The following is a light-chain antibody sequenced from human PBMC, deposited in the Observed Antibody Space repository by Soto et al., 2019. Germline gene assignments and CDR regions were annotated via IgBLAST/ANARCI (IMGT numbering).Light chain of an antibody. CDR3: QQSYTTPRT. Sequence: DIQMTQSPSSLSASVGDRVSVTCRASQSISTFLNWYQQRPGEAPKLLIYAASSLQSGVPSRFSGSGSGAGFTLTIGGLQPEDYDNYYCQQSYTTPRTFGQGTKVEVK. CDR2: AAS. V-gene: IGKV1-39*01. J-gene: IGKJ1*01. CDR1: QSISTF.